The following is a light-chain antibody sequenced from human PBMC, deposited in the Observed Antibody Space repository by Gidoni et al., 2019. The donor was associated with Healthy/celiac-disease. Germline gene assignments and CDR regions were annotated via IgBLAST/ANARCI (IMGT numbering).Light chain of an antibody. V-gene: IGLV4-69*01. J-gene: IGLJ3*02. CDR3: QTWGTGIPWV. Sequence: QLVLTQSPSASASLVASAKLTCPLSSGHSSYDIAWHQQQPEKGPRYLMKLNSDGSHSKGDGIPDRFSGSSSGAERYLTISSLQSEDEADYYCQTWGTGIPWVFGGGTKLTVL. CDR1: SGHSSYD. CDR2: LNSDGSH.